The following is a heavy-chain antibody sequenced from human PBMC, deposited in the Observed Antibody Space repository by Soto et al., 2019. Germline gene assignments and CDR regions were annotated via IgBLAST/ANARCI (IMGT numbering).Heavy chain of an antibody. CDR3: ARERSYDFWSGYLYYYYYYGMDV. CDR2: TYYRSKWYN. CDR1: GDSVSSNSAA. Sequence: SQTLSLTCAISGDSVSSNSAAWNWIRQSPSRGLEWLGRTYYRSKWYNDYAVSVKSRITINPDTSKNQFSLQLNSVTPEDTAVHYCARERSYDFWSGYLYYYYYYGMDVWGQGTTVTVSS. D-gene: IGHD3-3*01. V-gene: IGHV6-1*01. J-gene: IGHJ6*02.